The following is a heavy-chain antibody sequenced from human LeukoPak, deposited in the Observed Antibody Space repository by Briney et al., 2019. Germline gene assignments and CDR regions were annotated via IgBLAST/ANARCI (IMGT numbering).Heavy chain of an antibody. V-gene: IGHV4-34*01. CDR3: ARDTLGYCSSTSCCPLMGYYYYGMDV. Sequence: SETLSLTCAVYGGSFSGYYWSWIRQPPGKGLEWIGEINHSGSTNYNPSLKSRVTISVDTSKNQFSLKLSSVTAADTAVYYCARDTLGYCSSTSCCPLMGYYYYGMDVWGQGTTVTVSS. CDR2: INHSGST. CDR1: GGSFSGYY. J-gene: IGHJ6*02. D-gene: IGHD2-2*01.